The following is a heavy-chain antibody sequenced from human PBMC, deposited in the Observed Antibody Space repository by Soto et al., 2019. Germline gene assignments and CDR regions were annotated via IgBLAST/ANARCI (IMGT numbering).Heavy chain of an antibody. CDR2: IYYSGST. D-gene: IGHD3-10*01. CDR1: GGSFSGYY. CDR3: ARHGGLVPPIYGSGNNYYYYDYMDV. Sequence: SLSLTCAVYGGSFSGYYWSWIRQPPGKGLEWIGSIYYSGSTYYNPSLKSRVTISVDTSKNQFSLKLSSVTAADTAVYYCARHGGLVPPIYGSGNNYYYYDYMDVWGKGTTVTVSS. V-gene: IGHV4-34*01. J-gene: IGHJ6*03.